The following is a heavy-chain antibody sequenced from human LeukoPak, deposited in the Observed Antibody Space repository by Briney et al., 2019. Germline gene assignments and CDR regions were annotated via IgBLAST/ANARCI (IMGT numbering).Heavy chain of an antibody. V-gene: IGHV1-18*01. J-gene: IGHJ6*03. CDR1: GYTFSIYD. D-gene: IGHD6-19*01. CDR2: ISAYNGNT. Sequence: ASVKVSCKASGYTFSIYDINWVRQAPGQGLEWMGWISAYNGNTNYAQKLQGRVTMTTDTSTSTAYMELRSLRSDDTAVYYCARSGYSSGWYSLYYYYYMDVWGKGTTVTISS. CDR3: ARSGYSSGWYSLYYYYYMDV.